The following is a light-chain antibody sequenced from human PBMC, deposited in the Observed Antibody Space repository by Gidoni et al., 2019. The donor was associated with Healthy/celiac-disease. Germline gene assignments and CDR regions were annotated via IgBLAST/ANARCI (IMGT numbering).Light chain of an antibody. Sequence: QSALTQPASVSGSPGQSITISCTGTSSDVGGSNYVSWYQQHPGKAPKLMIYEVSNRPSGVSNRFSGSKSGNPASLTISGLQAEDEADYYCSSYTSSSTPYVFGTGTKVTVL. CDR1: SSDVGGSNY. CDR2: EVS. CDR3: SSYTSSSTPYV. J-gene: IGLJ1*01. V-gene: IGLV2-14*01.